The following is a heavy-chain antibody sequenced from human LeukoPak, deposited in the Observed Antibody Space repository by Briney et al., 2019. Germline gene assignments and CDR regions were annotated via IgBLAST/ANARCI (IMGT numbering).Heavy chain of an antibody. CDR1: GGSISSGGYS. V-gene: IGHV4-30-2*01. CDR3: ARHSGSYWY. CDR2: IYNSGST. J-gene: IGHJ4*02. Sequence: SETLSLTCAVSGGSISSGGYSWSWIRQPPGKGLEWIGYIYNSGSTYYNPSLRSRVTMSVDRSKNQFSLELSSVTAADTAVYYCARHSGSYWYWGQGTLVTVSS. D-gene: IGHD1-26*01.